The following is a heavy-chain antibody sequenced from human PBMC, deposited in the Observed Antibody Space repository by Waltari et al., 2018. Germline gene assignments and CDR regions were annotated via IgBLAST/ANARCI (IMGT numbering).Heavy chain of an antibody. CDR3: AREDYSGYVGHAFDI. D-gene: IGHD5-12*01. CDR1: GFPFSFSSYT. CDR2: ISRSSSFI. J-gene: IGHJ3*02. Sequence: QLVESGGGLVKPGGSLRLSCVASGFPFSFSSYTMNWVRQGPGKGREWVASISRSSSFIYTAESVKGRFTIARDNVKKSVDLQMNSLRPEDTAVYYCAREDYSGYVGHAFDIWGQGTMVTVSS. V-gene: IGHV3-21*02.